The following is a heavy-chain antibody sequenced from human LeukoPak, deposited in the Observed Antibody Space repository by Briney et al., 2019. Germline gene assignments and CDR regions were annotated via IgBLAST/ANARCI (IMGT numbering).Heavy chain of an antibody. CDR2: TSSNGGST. CDR3: VKDRYLGDY. J-gene: IGHJ4*02. V-gene: IGHV3-64D*08. CDR1: GFTFSSYA. Sequence: GGSLRLSCSASGFTFSSYAMHWVRQAPGKGLEYVSATSSNGGSTYYADSVKGRFTISRDNSKNTLYLQMSSLRAEDTAVYYCVKDRYLGDYWGQGTLSPSPQ. D-gene: IGHD3-16*02.